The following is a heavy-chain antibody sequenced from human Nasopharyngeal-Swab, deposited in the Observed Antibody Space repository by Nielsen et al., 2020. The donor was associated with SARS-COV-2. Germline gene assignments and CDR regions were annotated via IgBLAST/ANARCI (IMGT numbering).Heavy chain of an antibody. CDR1: GVSVSSNSAA. CDR3: AREFRRVTIFGVVFRGFDY. CDR2: TYYSSKWYN. D-gene: IGHD3-3*01. V-gene: IGHV6-1*01. J-gene: IGHJ4*02. Sequence: SETLSLTCAISGVSVSSNSAAWNWIMQSTSIGLEWLGRTYYSSKWYNDYAVSVKSRITINPDTSKNQFSLQLNSVTPEDTAVYYCAREFRRVTIFGVVFRGFDYWGQGTLVTVSS.